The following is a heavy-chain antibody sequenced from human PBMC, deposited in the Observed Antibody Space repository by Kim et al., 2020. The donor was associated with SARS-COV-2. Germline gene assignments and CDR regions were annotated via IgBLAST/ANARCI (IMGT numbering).Heavy chain of an antibody. Sequence: SETLSLTCTVSGGSISSYYWSWIRQPPGKGLEWIGYIYYSGSTNYNPSLKSRVTISVDTSKNQFSLKLSSVTAADTAVYYCARHRGITIFGVVIVDYMDVWGKGTTVTVSS. CDR1: GGSISSYY. J-gene: IGHJ6*03. D-gene: IGHD3-3*01. CDR2: IYYSGST. V-gene: IGHV4-59*08. CDR3: ARHRGITIFGVVIVDYMDV.